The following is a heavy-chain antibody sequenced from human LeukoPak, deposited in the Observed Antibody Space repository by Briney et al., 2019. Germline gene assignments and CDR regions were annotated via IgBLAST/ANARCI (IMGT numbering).Heavy chain of an antibody. CDR2: IWYDGSNK. CDR1: GFTFSSYG. J-gene: IGHJ5*02. CDR3: AKGSSWSERRGNWFDP. V-gene: IGHV3-33*06. Sequence: GRSLRLSCAASGFTFSSYGMHWVRQAPGKGLEWVAVIWYDGSNKYYADSVKGRFTIARDNSKNTLYLQMNSLRAEDTAVYYCAKGSSWSERRGNWFDPWGQGTLVTVSS. D-gene: IGHD6-13*01.